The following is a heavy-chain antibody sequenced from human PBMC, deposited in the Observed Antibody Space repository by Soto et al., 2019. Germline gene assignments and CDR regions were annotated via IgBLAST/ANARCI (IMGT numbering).Heavy chain of an antibody. D-gene: IGHD4-17*01. J-gene: IGHJ4*02. CDR1: GFSLSTNGVG. V-gene: IGHV2-5*02. CDR3: AHMTRMAYGDYPYDF. CDR2: LYWDDDR. Sequence: SGPTLVNPTQTLTLTCSFSGFSLSTNGVGVGWIRQPPGKALEWLSVLYWDDDRRYSPSLRSRLTITKDTSKNQVVLTMTNMDPVDTATYYCAHMTRMAYGDYPYDFRGQGTLVTVSS.